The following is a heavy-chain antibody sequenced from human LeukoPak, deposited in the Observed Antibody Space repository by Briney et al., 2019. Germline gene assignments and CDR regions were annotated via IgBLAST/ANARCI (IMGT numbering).Heavy chain of an antibody. Sequence: YXXXXIRQAPGKGLEWVSYISSSGSTIYYADSVKGRFTISRDNAKNSLYLQMNSLRAEDTAVYYCARAPGIAAAGTSFDYWGQGTLVTVSS. CDR3: ARAPGIAAAGTSFDY. CDR1: YX. J-gene: IGHJ4*02. V-gene: IGHV3-11*01. D-gene: IGHD6-13*01. CDR2: ISSSGSTI.